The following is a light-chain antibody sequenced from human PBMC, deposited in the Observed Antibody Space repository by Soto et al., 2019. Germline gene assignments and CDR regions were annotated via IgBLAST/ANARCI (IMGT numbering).Light chain of an antibody. CDR1: QSISTY. Sequence: DIRMTQSPSSLSASVGDRVTITCRASQSISTYLNWYLHKPGKAPKALIFGASSLKSGVPSRFSGSGSGTDFTLTISSLQPEDFATYFCQQSYSNPWTFGQGTNVDIK. CDR3: QQSYSNPWT. J-gene: IGKJ1*01. V-gene: IGKV1-39*01. CDR2: GAS.